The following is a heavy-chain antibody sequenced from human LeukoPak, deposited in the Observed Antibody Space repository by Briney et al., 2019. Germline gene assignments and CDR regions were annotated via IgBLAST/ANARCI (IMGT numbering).Heavy chain of an antibody. D-gene: IGHD7-27*01. CDR1: GFNVSSSY. J-gene: IGHJ4*02. CDR2: IYSGGRT. CDR3: ARRTGDDTC. V-gene: IGHV3-66*04. Sequence: GGSLRLSCAASGFNVSSSYMNWVRQAPGKGLEWVSIIYSGGRTYYVDSVKGRFTISKDNSKNALFLQVNSLRPGDTAVYYCARRTGDDTCWGKGTRVTVSS.